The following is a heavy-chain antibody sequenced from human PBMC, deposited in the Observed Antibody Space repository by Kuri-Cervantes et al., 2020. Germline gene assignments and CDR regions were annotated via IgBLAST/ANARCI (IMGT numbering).Heavy chain of an antibody. J-gene: IGHJ6*03. Sequence: GGSLRLSCTASGFTFNSYNMNWVRQAPGKGLEWVSYISSGSYTIYYADSVKGRFTVSRDNAKNSLYLQMNSLRAEDTAVYYCARANFYYYGSGIPPPGYYYMDVWGKGTTVTVSS. CDR1: GFTFNSYN. CDR3: ARANFYYYGSGIPPPGYYYMDV. D-gene: IGHD3-10*01. CDR2: ISSGSYTI. V-gene: IGHV3-48*04.